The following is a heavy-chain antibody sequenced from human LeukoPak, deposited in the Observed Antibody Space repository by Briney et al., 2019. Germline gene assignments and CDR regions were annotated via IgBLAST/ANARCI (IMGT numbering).Heavy chain of an antibody. CDR3: ARDRHCTNGVCHHLPGMDV. D-gene: IGHD2-8*01. Sequence: GRSLRLSCVASGFTFSSYGMHWVRQAPGKGLEWVADIWYDGKNEHFADSVKGRFTISRDNSKNTLYLQMNSLRAEDTAVYYCARDRHCTNGVCHHLPGMDVWGQGTTVTVSS. CDR1: GFTFSSYG. V-gene: IGHV3-33*01. J-gene: IGHJ6*02. CDR2: IWYDGKNE.